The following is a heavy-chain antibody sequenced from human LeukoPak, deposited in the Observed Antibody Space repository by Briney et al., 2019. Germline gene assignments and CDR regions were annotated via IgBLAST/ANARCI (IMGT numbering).Heavy chain of an antibody. D-gene: IGHD3-10*01. Sequence: GGSLRLSCAASGFTFSSSWMHWVRQAPEKGLVWVSRINSDGSSTSYADSVKGRFTISRDNSKNTLYLQMNSLRAEDTAVYYCAYMRGLYYGIDYWGQGTLVTVSS. CDR1: GFTFSSSW. V-gene: IGHV3-74*01. J-gene: IGHJ4*02. CDR3: AYMRGLYYGIDY. CDR2: INSDGSST.